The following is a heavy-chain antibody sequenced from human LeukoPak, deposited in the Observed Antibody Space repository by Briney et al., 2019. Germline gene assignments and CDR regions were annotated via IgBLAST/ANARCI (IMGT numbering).Heavy chain of an antibody. CDR1: GFTVRSNY. V-gene: IGHV3-53*04. Sequence: GGSLRLSCAASGFTVRSNYMSGVRQAPGKGLEWVSVIYSGGSTYYADSVKGRFTISRHNSKNTLYLQMNSLRAEDTALHYCARSTGYGARLGRFGESAPFDYWGQGTLVSVSS. CDR3: ARSTGYGARLGRFGESAPFDY. CDR2: IYSGGST. D-gene: IGHD3-10*01. J-gene: IGHJ4*02.